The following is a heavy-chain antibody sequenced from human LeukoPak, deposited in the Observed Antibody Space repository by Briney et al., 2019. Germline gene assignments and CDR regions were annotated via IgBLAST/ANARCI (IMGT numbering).Heavy chain of an antibody. CDR2: INPSGGST. D-gene: IGHD6-19*01. CDR3: ARGSQNIAVAATPFFDY. CDR1: GYTFTSYY. J-gene: IGHJ4*02. Sequence: GASVKVSCKASGYTFTSYYLHWVRQAPGQGLEWMGIINPSGGSTSYAQKFQGRVTMTRDTSTSTVYMELSSLRSEDTALYYCARGSQNIAVAATPFFDYWGQGTLVTVSS. V-gene: IGHV1-46*01.